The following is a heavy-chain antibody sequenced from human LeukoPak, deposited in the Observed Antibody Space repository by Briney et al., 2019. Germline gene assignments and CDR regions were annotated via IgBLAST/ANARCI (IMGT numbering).Heavy chain of an antibody. V-gene: IGHV3-23*01. J-gene: IGHJ2*01. Sequence: GGSLRLSCAASGFTFSSYVMSWVRQAPGKGLEWVSPISDSGGSTYYADSVKGRFTISRDNSKNTLYLQMNSLRAEDTAVYYCAKGGVAREYWYFDLWGRGPLVTVSS. CDR1: GFTFSSYV. D-gene: IGHD5-12*01. CDR2: ISDSGGST. CDR3: AKGGVAREYWYFDL.